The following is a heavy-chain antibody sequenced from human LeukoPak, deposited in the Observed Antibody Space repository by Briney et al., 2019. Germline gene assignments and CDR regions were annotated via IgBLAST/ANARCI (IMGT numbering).Heavy chain of an antibody. CDR1: GYTFSDHW. Sequence: ASVKVSCKASGYTFSDHWLHWVRQAPGQGLEWMGWINPNSGGTNYAQKFQGRVTMTRDTSISTAYMELSRLRSDDTAVYYCARDAELLWFGELLYHNNWFDPWGQGTLVTVSS. CDR3: ARDAELLWFGELLYHNNWFDP. CDR2: INPNSGGT. V-gene: IGHV1-2*02. J-gene: IGHJ5*02. D-gene: IGHD3-10*01.